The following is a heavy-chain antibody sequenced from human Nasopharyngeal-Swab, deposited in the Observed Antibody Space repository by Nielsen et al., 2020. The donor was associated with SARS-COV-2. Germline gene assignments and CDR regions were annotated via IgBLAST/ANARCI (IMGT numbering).Heavy chain of an antibody. D-gene: IGHD2-15*01. CDR2: ISSDGYFK. Sequence: GGSLRLSCEASGFIFSSDALHRVRQAPGKGLEWAAVISSDGYFKSYGDSVKGRFTVSRDTYTLYLQMNTLRDEDTAMYYCARDPFSSGFCSGDSCYRIDFWGQGTLVIVSS. CDR1: GFIFSSDA. CDR3: ARDPFSSGFCSGDSCYRIDF. J-gene: IGHJ4*02. V-gene: IGHV3-30-3*01.